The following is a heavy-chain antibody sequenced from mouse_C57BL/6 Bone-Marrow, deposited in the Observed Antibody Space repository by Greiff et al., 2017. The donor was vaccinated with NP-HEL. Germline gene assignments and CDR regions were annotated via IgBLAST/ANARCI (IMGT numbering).Heavy chain of an antibody. CDR1: GYTFTSYW. J-gene: IGHJ3*01. Sequence: VQLQQSGTVLARPGASVKMSCKTSGYTFTSYWMHWVKQRPGQGLEWIGAIYPGNSDTSYNQKFKGKAKLTAVTSASTAYMELSSLTNEDSAVYYCTRGENFYDYDGIAYWGQGTLVTVSA. D-gene: IGHD2-4*01. CDR3: TRGENFYDYDGIAY. CDR2: IYPGNSDT. V-gene: IGHV1-5*01.